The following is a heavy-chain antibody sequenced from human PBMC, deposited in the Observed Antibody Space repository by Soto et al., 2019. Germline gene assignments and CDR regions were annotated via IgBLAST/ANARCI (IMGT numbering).Heavy chain of an antibody. J-gene: IGHJ4*02. V-gene: IGHV1-46*03. CDR1: EYIFTSYY. CDR2: INPFDGSR. D-gene: IGHD3-10*01. Sequence: ASLKVSCKASEYIFTSYYLHWVRQAPGQGLEWMGWINPFDGSRMFAQSFQGRVTFTRDTSTSTVYMELSGLRSDDTAVYYCSRVDPGETSPFDHWGQGTLVTAPQ. CDR3: SRVDPGETSPFDH.